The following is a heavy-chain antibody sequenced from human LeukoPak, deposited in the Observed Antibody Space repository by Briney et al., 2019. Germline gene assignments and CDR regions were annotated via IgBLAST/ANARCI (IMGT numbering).Heavy chain of an antibody. J-gene: IGHJ6*03. CDR3: ARGRGNHGSYYMDV. Sequence: PGGSLRLSCAASAFTFSDYSMNWVRQAPGKGLEWVSSISSGAYSADSVKGRFTISRDNAKNSLYLQMNSLRAEDTAVYYCARGRGNHGSYYMDVWGKGTTVTVSS. CDR1: AFTFSDYS. CDR2: ISSGA. D-gene: IGHD1-14*01. V-gene: IGHV3-69-1*02.